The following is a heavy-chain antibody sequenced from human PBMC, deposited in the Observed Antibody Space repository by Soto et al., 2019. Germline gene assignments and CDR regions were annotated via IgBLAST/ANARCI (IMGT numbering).Heavy chain of an antibody. CDR2: IDTTGAP. Sequence: EVQLVESGGGLVQPGGSLRLSCAASGFTFSRYDMHWVRQGTGKGLEWVSGIDTTGAPYYSGSVKGRFTISRENAKNSLFLEMDSLRPGDTAVYYCARECSDWSAVDYWGQGTLVTVSS. V-gene: IGHV3-13*05. CDR1: GFTFSRYD. J-gene: IGHJ4*02. CDR3: ARECSDWSAVDY. D-gene: IGHD6-19*01.